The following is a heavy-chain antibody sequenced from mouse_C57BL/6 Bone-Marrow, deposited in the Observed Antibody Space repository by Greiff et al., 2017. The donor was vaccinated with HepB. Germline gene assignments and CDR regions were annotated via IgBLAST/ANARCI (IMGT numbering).Heavy chain of an antibody. D-gene: IGHD2-1*01. CDR3: ARHRNFYYAMDY. J-gene: IGHJ4*01. V-gene: IGHV5-15*01. Sequence: EVQVVESGGGLVQPGGSLKLSCAASGFTFSDYGMAWVRQAPRKGPEWVAFISNLAYSIYYADTVTGRFTISRENAKNTLYLEMSSLRSEDTAMYYCARHRNFYYAMDYWGQGTSVTVSS. CDR2: ISNLAYSI. CDR1: GFTFSDYG.